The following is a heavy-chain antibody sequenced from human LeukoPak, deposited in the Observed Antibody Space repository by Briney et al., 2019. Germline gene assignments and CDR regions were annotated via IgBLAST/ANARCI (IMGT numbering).Heavy chain of an antibody. J-gene: IGHJ6*02. D-gene: IGHD2-2*01. CDR3: ARDRIVVVPAASWAYYYYGMDV. CDR2: ISYDGSNK. V-gene: IGHV3-30-3*01. Sequence: GRSLRLSCAASGFTFSRCPMHWVRQAPGKGLEWVALISYDGSNKYYADSVKGRFTISRDNSRNTLYLQMNSLRAEDTAVYYCARDRIVVVPAASWAYYYYGMDVWGQGTTVTVSS. CDR1: GFTFSRCP.